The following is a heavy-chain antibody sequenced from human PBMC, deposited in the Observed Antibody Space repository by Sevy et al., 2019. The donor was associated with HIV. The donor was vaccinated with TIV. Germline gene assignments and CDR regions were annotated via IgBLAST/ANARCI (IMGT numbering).Heavy chain of an antibody. J-gene: IGHJ6*02. CDR1: GYSFTNYW. CDR2: IYPGDSDT. CDR3: ARFGSYRLSYYGMDV. Sequence: GESLKISCKGAGYSFTNYWIGWVRQMPGKGLEWMGIIYPGDSDTRYSPSFQGQVTISAVKSISTAYLQWSSLRASDTAMYYCARFGSYRLSYYGMDVWGQGTTVTVSS. D-gene: IGHD2-15*01. V-gene: IGHV5-51*01.